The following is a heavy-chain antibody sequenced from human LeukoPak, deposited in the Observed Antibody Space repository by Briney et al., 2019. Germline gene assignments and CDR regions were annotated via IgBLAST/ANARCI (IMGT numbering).Heavy chain of an antibody. V-gene: IGHV5-51*01. CDR1: GYSFTSYW. J-gene: IGHJ4*02. D-gene: IGHD3-9*01. CDR2: IFPGDSDT. Sequence: GESLKISRKGSGYSFTSYWIGWVRQMPGKGLEWMGIIFPGDSDTTYSPSFQGHVTISADRSISTAYLQWRSLKASDTAIYFCAGAYYPTLTGYSLWGQGTLVTVSS. CDR3: AGAYYPTLTGYSL.